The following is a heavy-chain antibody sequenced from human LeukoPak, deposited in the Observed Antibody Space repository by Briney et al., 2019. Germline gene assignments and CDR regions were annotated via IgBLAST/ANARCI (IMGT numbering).Heavy chain of an antibody. V-gene: IGHV3-11*04. Sequence: GGSLRLSCAASGFNFSDHYMSWFRQAPGKGLEWVSYISSSGRTIYYADSVKGRFTISRDNAKKSLYLQMNSLRAEDTAVYYCARASSSWYYFDYWGQGTLVTVSS. J-gene: IGHJ4*02. CDR1: GFNFSDHY. CDR2: ISSSGRTI. D-gene: IGHD6-13*01. CDR3: ARASSSWYYFDY.